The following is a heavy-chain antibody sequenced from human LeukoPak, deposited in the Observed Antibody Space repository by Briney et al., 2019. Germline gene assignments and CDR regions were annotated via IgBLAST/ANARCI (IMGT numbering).Heavy chain of an antibody. CDR3: AKDLNYDILTGHAFDI. CDR2: ITASGSST. Sequence: PGGSLRLSCAASGFTFSSYAMTWVRQAPGKGLDWVATITASGSSTFHADSVKGRFTISRDNAKNSLYLQMNSLRAEDTALYYCAKDLNYDILTGHAFDIWGQGTMVTVSS. V-gene: IGHV3-23*01. CDR1: GFTFSSYA. J-gene: IGHJ3*02. D-gene: IGHD3-9*01.